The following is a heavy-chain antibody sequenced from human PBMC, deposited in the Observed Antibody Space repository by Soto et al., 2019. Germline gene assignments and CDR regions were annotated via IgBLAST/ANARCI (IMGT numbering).Heavy chain of an antibody. D-gene: IGHD6-19*01. CDR2: ITSTASAT. Sequence: GGSLRLSCAASGFTFSSYAMSWVRQAPGKGLVWVSGITSTASATYYRDSVKGRFTVSRDNSKNTLYLQMNSLRAEDTAVYYCARKDSSAAEIYYYYGMDVWGQGTTVTVSS. CDR1: GFTFSSYA. V-gene: IGHV3-23*01. J-gene: IGHJ6*02. CDR3: ARKDSSAAEIYYYYGMDV.